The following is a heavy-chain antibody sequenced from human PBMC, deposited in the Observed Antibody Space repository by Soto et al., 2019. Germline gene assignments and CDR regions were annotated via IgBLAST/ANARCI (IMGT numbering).Heavy chain of an antibody. CDR3: ARTGGPYSSSYYCVDP. D-gene: IGHD6-13*01. CDR1: GGTFSSYA. V-gene: IGHV1-69*01. J-gene: IGHJ5*02. CDR2: IIPMFTTV. Sequence: QVQLVQSGAEVKKPGSSVKVSCKASGGTFSSYAISWVRQAPGQGLEWMGGIIPMFTTVNYAQKFQGRVTITADESTSTAYMELSSLRSEDTAVYYCARTGGPYSSSYYCVDPWGQGTLVPVSS.